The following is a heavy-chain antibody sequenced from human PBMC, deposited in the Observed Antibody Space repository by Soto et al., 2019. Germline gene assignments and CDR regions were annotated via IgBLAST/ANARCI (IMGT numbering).Heavy chain of an antibody. CDR2: ISYDEIDK. V-gene: IGHV3-30*18. Sequence: GGALRVSSAASGVTFTSHAMHWVRQTPGKGLEWVAAISYDEIDKKYASSVKGRFTVSRDNVKNTLSLQMNSQRPEDTAVYYCAKDSGYQLPDFHFYYGLDVWGQGTTVTVS. CDR1: GVTFTSHA. J-gene: IGHJ6*02. CDR3: AKDSGYQLPDFHFYYGLDV. D-gene: IGHD2-2*01.